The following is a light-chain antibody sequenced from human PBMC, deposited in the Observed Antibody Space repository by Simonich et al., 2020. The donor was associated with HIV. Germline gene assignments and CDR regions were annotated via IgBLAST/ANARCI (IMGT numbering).Light chain of an antibody. J-gene: IGLJ3*02. CDR1: SSNIGAGYD. CDR3: QSYDSSLSGWV. V-gene: IGLV1-40*01. CDR2: GNN. Sequence: QSVLTQPPSVSGAPGQRVPISCTGSSSNIGAGYDVHWYQQLRGTAPKLLIYGNNNRPSGVPDRISGSKSGTSASLAITGLQPEDEADYHCQSYDSSLSGWVFGGGTKLTVL.